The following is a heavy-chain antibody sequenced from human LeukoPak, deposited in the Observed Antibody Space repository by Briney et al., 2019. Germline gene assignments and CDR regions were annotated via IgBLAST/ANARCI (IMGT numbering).Heavy chain of an antibody. D-gene: IGHD5-18*01. V-gene: IGHV3-15*01. Sequence: PGGSLRLSCAASGFTFSNAWMSWVRRAPGKGLEWVGRIKTKTNGGTADCTPPVKGRFTISRDDSKNTLYLQMNSLKTDDTAVYYCATEGFTYGYHGIDIWGQGTIVTVSS. J-gene: IGHJ3*02. CDR1: GFTFSNAW. CDR2: IKTKTNGGTA. CDR3: ATEGFTYGYHGIDI.